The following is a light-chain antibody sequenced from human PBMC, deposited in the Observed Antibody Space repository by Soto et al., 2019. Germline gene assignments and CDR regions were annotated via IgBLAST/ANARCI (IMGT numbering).Light chain of an antibody. V-gene: IGKV3-20*01. J-gene: IGKJ1*01. Sequence: DIVLTQSPGTLSLSPGERATLSCRASQSVSNNYLAWYQRKPGQAPMLLIYGASSRATGIPGRFSGSGSGTYITLTITRLAPEDFSVYYCQQYGSSPPTFGQGTKVEIK. CDR1: QSVSNNY. CDR2: GAS. CDR3: QQYGSSPPT.